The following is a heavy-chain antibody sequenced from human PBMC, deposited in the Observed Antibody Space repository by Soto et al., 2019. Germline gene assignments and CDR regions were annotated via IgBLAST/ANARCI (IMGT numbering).Heavy chain of an antibody. Sequence: QVQLVQSGAEVKKPGSSARVSCKASGDTFNNHAFSWVRQAPGQGLEWMGSIIPMFRTTDYAQRFQGRVTITADESMTTVYLDLISLRSDDTAIYYCARVDSILLEGEEWFDPWGQGTLVTVSS. CDR1: GDTFNNHA. CDR3: ARVDSILLEGEEWFDP. D-gene: IGHD3-16*01. V-gene: IGHV1-69*18. CDR2: IIPMFRTT. J-gene: IGHJ5*02.